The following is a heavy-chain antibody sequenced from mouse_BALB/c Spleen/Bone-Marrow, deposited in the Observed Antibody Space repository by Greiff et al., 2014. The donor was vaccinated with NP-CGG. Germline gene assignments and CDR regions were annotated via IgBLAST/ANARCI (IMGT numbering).Heavy chain of an antibody. D-gene: IGHD1-2*01. CDR2: IWPDGST. V-gene: IGHV2-9*02. CDR3: ARITTATGAMDY. CDR1: GFSLTTYG. Sequence: QVQLQQSGPGLVAPSQSLSITCTVSGFSLTTYGVHWARQPPGKGLEWLGVIWPDGSTNYNSALMSRLSIRKDNSKSQVFLKMNSLQTDDTAMYYCARITTATGAMDYWGQGTSVTVSS. J-gene: IGHJ4*01.